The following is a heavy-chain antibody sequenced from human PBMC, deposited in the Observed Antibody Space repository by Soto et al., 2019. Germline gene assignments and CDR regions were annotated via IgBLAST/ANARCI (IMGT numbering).Heavy chain of an antibody. V-gene: IGHV4-30-4*01. D-gene: IGHD3-22*01. J-gene: IGHJ4*02. CDR3: ARGYYDSSDYFVGSPIFDY. CDR2: IYYSGNT. CDR1: GGYISSGYYY. Sequence: SETLSLTCSVSGGYISSGYYYLSWIRQPPGKGLEWIGNIYYSGNTYYNPSLKSRLIISIDTSKNQFSLKVGSVTPADTAVYYCARGYYDSSDYFVGSPIFDYWGQGSLLTVSS.